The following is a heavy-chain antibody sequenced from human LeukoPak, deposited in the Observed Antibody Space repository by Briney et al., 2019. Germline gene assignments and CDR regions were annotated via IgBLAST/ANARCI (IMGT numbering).Heavy chain of an antibody. D-gene: IGHD3-10*01. J-gene: IGHJ4*02. V-gene: IGHV3-48*03. CDR3: ARAVRGVIRAFDY. CDR2: ISSSGSII. Sequence: GGSLRLSCAASGFTFSSYEMNWVRQAPGKGLEWVSYISSSGSIIYYTDSVKGRFTISRDNAKRSLYPQMNSLRAEDTAVYYCARAVRGVIRAFDYWGQGTLVTVSS. CDR1: GFTFSSYE.